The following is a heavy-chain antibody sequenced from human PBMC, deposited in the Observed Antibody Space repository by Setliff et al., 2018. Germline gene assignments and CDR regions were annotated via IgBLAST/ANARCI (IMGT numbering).Heavy chain of an antibody. Sequence: GGSLRLSCAASGFTFSSYAMHWVRQAPGKGLEWVAVISHDGSNKYYADSVKGRFTISRDNSKNTLYLQMNSLRAEDTAVYYCAKHGAYNDFLTGYNFYYDMDVWGQGTTVTVSS. J-gene: IGHJ6*02. V-gene: IGHV3-30-3*02. CDR3: AKHGAYNDFLTGYNFYYDMDV. CDR1: GFTFSSYA. CDR2: ISHDGSNK. D-gene: IGHD3-9*01.